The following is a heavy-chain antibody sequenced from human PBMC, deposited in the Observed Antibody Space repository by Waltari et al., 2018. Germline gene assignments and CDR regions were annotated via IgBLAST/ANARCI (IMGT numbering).Heavy chain of an antibody. D-gene: IGHD6-25*01. J-gene: IGHJ5*02. CDR2: IIPIFGTA. CDR3: ARDEGSGDLMNWFDP. CDR1: GYTFTSYA. V-gene: IGHV1-69*06. Sequence: QVQLVQSGAEVKKPGASVKVSCKASGYTFTSYAISWVRQAPGQGLEWMGRIIPIFGTANYAQKFKGSVTITADKSTSTAYMELSSLRSEDTAVYYCARDEGSGDLMNWFDPWGQGTLVTVSS.